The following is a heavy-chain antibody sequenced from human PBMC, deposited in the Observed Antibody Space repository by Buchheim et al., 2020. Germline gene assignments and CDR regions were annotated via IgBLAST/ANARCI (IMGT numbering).Heavy chain of an antibody. CDR2: IYYSGST. V-gene: IGHV4-31*03. J-gene: IGHJ2*01. CDR3: ARLVLNGYNYFRHIDL. Sequence: QVQLQESGPGLVKPSQTLSLTCTVSGGSISSGGYCWSWIRQHPGKGLEWIGYIYYSGSTYYNPSLKSRVTISVDTSKNQFSLKLSSVTAADTAVYFCARLVLNGYNYFRHIDLWGRGTL. CDR1: GGSISSGGYC. D-gene: IGHD5-24*01.